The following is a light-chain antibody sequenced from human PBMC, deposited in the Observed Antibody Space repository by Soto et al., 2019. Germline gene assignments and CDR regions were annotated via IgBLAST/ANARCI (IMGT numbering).Light chain of an antibody. CDR2: GAS. CDR1: QSVSSN. CDR3: QQYDTSPRT. J-gene: IGKJ1*01. Sequence: EIVMTQSPATLSVSPGEIATLYFSASQSVSSNLAWYQQKPGQAPRLLIYGASTRATGIPDRFSGSGSGTDFSLTISRLEPEDFAVYYCQQYDTSPRTFGQGTK. V-gene: IGKV3D-15*01.